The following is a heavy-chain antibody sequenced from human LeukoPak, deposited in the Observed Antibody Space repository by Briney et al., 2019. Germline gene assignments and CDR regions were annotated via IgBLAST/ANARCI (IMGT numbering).Heavy chain of an antibody. Sequence: GGSLRLSCAASGFTFSSYGMHWVRQAPGKGLEWVAVISYDGSNKYYADSVKGRFTISRDNSKNTLYLQMNSLRAEDTAVYYCAKDVSGGFDYWGLGTLVTVSS. V-gene: IGHV3-30*18. CDR2: ISYDGSNK. CDR1: GFTFSSYG. D-gene: IGHD1-26*01. CDR3: AKDVSGGFDY. J-gene: IGHJ4*02.